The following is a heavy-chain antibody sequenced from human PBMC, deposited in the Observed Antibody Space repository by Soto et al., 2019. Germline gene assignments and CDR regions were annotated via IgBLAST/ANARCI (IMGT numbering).Heavy chain of an antibody. Sequence: GGSLRLSCAASGFTFDDYAMHWVRQAPGKGLEWVSGISWNSGSIGYADSVQGRFTISRENAKNSLYLQMNSLRAEDTALYYCVKVVGLRLGDAFDIWGQGTMVTVSS. D-gene: IGHD3-22*01. V-gene: IGHV3-9*01. CDR2: ISWNSGSI. J-gene: IGHJ3*02. CDR3: VKVVGLRLGDAFDI. CDR1: GFTFDDYA.